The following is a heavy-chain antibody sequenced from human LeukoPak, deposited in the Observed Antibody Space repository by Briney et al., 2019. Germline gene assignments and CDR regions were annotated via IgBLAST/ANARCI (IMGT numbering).Heavy chain of an antibody. CDR1: GFTFSSYE. D-gene: IGHD3-10*02. CDR3: AELGITMIGGV. V-gene: IGHV3-48*03. CDR2: ISSSGSTI. J-gene: IGHJ6*04. Sequence: QPGGSLRLSCTASGFTFSSYEMNWVRQAPGKGLEWVSYISSSGSTIYYADSVKGRFTISRDNAKNSLYLQMNSLRAEDTAVYYCAELGITMIGGVWGKGTTVTISS.